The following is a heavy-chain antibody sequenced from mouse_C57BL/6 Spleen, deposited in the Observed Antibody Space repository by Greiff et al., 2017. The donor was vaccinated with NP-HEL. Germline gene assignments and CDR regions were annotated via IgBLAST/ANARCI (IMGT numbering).Heavy chain of an antibody. CDR3: AREGIYYYGSPYFDY. V-gene: IGHV3-1*01. J-gene: IGHJ2*01. Sequence: EVMLVESGPGMVKPSQSLSLTCTVTGYSITSGYDWHWIRHFPGNKLEWMGYISYSGSTNYNPSLKSRISITHDTSKNHFFLKLNSVTTEDTATYYCAREGIYYYGSPYFDYWGQGTTLTVSS. D-gene: IGHD1-1*01. CDR1: GYSITSGYD. CDR2: ISYSGST.